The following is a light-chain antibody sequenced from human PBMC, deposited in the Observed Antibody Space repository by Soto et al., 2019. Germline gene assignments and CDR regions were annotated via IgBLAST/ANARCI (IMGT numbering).Light chain of an antibody. Sequence: EILMTQSPATLSVSPGETATLSCRASQTVSSNVAWYQQKRGQAPRLLIYGASTRATGIPARFSGSGSGTEFTLTISSLQSEDFAVYYCQQYDRWVTFGPGTTVDIK. CDR1: QTVSSN. CDR2: GAS. V-gene: IGKV3-15*01. J-gene: IGKJ3*01. CDR3: QQYDRWVT.